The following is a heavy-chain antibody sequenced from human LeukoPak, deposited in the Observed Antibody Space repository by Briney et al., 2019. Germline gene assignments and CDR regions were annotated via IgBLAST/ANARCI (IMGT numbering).Heavy chain of an antibody. CDR2: IYYSGST. V-gene: IGHV4-59*01. J-gene: IGHJ4*02. CDR3: ARLDKWSTKYYFDY. CDR1: GGSISSYY. D-gene: IGHD2-15*01. Sequence: SETLSLTCTVSGGSISSYYWSWIRQPPGKGLEWIGYIYYSGSTNYNPSLKSRVTISVDTSKNQFSLKLSSVTAADTAVYYCARLDKWSTKYYFDYWGQGTLVTVSS.